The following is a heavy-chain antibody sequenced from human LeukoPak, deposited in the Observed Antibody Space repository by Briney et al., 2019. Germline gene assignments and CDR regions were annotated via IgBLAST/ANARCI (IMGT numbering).Heavy chain of an antibody. CDR3: AKNIAAPGRDSYYLYGMDA. D-gene: IGHD6-25*01. V-gene: IGHV3-7*01. J-gene: IGHJ6*02. CDR2: IKQDGSDQ. CDR1: GFIFSGYW. Sequence: GGSLRLSCAASGFIFSGYWMTWVRQAPGKGLEGVASIKQDGSDQHYVDAVEGRCTISRDNAKNSLYLRMNNLRADDTAVYYCAKNIAAPGRDSYYLYGMDAWGQGTTATVSS.